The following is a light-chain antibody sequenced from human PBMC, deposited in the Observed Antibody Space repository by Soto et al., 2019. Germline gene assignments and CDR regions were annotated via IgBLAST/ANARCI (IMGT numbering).Light chain of an antibody. CDR1: QSVYSN. V-gene: IGKV3-15*01. J-gene: IGKJ4*01. CDR3: QQYNNWPLT. Sequence: EIVMTQSPVTLSVSPGEGVTLSCRASQSVYSNLAWYQQKHGQAPRLLIYDASARATDIPARFSGSGSGTDFTLTVSRLQSEDFAVYYCQQYNNWPLTFGGGTKVEIK. CDR2: DAS.